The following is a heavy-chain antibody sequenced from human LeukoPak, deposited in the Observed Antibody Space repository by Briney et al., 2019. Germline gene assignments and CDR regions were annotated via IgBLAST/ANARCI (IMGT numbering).Heavy chain of an antibody. D-gene: IGHD6-13*01. V-gene: IGHV3-23*01. CDR3: AKDRIAAAGTVDY. CDR1: GFIFSSYA. J-gene: IGHJ4*02. CDR2: ISGSGGTA. Sequence: GGSLRLSCAATGFIFSSYAMTWVRQAPGKGLEWVSGISGSGGTAYYADSVKGRFTISRDNSKNTLYLQMNSLRAEDTAIYYCAKDRIAAAGTVDYWGQGTLVTVSS.